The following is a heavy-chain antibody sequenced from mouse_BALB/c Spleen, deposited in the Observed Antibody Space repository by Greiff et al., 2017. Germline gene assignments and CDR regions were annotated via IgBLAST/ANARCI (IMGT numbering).Heavy chain of an antibody. Sequence: EVQGVESGGGLVKPGGSLKLSCAASGFTFSSYAMSWVRQSPEKRLEWVAEISSGGSYTYYPDTVTGRFTISRDNAKNTLYLEMSSLRSEDTAMYYCARDSSQYGNYAYFDYWGQGTTLTVSS. J-gene: IGHJ2*01. D-gene: IGHD2-10*02. CDR2: ISSGGSYT. CDR3: ARDSSQYGNYAYFDY. V-gene: IGHV5-9-4*01. CDR1: GFTFSSYA.